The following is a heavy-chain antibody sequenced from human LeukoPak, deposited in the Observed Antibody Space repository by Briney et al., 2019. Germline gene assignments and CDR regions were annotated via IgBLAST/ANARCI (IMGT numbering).Heavy chain of an antibody. J-gene: IGHJ4*02. Sequence: SQTLSLTCAISGDSIFTNNVAWNWIRQSPSRGLEWLGRTYYRSKWSFDYAVSVKSPITINADTSKNQFSLQLSSVTPEDTAVYYCARGKYTSFGNWGQGTLVTVSS. CDR2: TYYRSKWSF. V-gene: IGHV6-1*01. CDR3: ARGKYTSFGN. D-gene: IGHD6-6*01. CDR1: GDSIFTNNVA.